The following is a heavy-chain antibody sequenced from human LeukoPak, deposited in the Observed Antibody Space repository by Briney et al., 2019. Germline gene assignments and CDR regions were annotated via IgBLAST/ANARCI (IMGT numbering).Heavy chain of an antibody. D-gene: IGHD2-15*01. CDR1: GFTFSSYS. CDR3: ARGGGYCSGGSCSFPFDY. J-gene: IGHJ4*02. Sequence: GGSLRLSCAASGFTFSSYSMNWVRQAPGKGLEWVSSISSSSSYIYYADSVKGRFTISRDNAKNSLYLQMNSLRAEDTAVYYCARGGGYCSGGSCSFPFDYWGQGTLVTVSS. CDR2: ISSSSSYI. V-gene: IGHV3-21*01.